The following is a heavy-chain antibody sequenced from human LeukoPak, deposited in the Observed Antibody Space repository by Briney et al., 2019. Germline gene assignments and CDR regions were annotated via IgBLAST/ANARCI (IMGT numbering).Heavy chain of an antibody. V-gene: IGHV4-34*01. Sequence: PSETLSLTCAVYGGSFSGYYWSWIRQPPGKGLEWIGEINHSGSTNYNPSLKSRVTISVDTSKNQFSLKLSSGTAADTAVYYCARYSGSYEGDAFDIWGQGTMVTVSS. D-gene: IGHD1-26*01. CDR2: INHSGST. CDR3: ARYSGSYEGDAFDI. CDR1: GGSFSGYY. J-gene: IGHJ3*02.